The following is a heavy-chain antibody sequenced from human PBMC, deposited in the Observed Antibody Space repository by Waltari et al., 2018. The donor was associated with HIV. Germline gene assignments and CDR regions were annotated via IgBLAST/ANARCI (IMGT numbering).Heavy chain of an antibody. Sequence: QVQVVQSGPELKRPGSSVKVSCTASGANFGAHQINWVRQAPGQGLEWLATLVPSTHRKYSSQQFRGRVTLTADRSTTTAFMDLAGLTSDDTAIYYCLVGSHYYESTSYYAVWGPGTLVAVS. CDR2: LVPSTHRK. J-gene: IGHJ4*02. V-gene: IGHV1-69*02. D-gene: IGHD3-22*01. CDR3: LVGSHYYESTSYYAV. CDR1: GANFGAHQ.